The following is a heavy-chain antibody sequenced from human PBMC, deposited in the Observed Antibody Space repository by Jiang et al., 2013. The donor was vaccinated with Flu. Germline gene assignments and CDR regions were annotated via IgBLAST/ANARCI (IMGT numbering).Heavy chain of an antibody. CDR2: IHYSGSS. Sequence: TCTVSGGSVDRINFYWSWIRQPPGKGLDWIGYIHYSGSSSYNPSLQSRVTVSVDTSKNQFSLRLSSVTAADSALYYCAGAGFDFWSGYYTLPPQISTWGQETLVTVSS. CDR1: GGSVDRINFY. CDR3: AGAGFDFWSGYYTLPPQIST. D-gene: IGHD3-3*01. J-gene: IGHJ4*02. V-gene: IGHV4-61*01.